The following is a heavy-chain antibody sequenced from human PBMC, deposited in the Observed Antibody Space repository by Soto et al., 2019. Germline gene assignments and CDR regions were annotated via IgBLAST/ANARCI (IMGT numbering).Heavy chain of an antibody. CDR3: ARAGCGSTSCYVPQYHFDY. CDR2: IYYSGST. D-gene: IGHD2-2*01. J-gene: IGHJ4*02. CDR1: GGSISSGDYY. Sequence: SETLSLTCTVSGGSISSGDYYWSWIRQPPGKGLEWIGYIYYSGSTYYNPSLKSRVTISVDTSKNQFSLKLSSVTAADTAVYYCARAGCGSTSCYVPQYHFDYWGQGTLVTAPQ. V-gene: IGHV4-30-4*01.